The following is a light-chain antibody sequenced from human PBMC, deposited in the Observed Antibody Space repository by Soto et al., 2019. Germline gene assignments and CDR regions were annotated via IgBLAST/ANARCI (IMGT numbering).Light chain of an antibody. V-gene: IGKV3-20*01. CDR2: GAS. CDR1: QSVSNTY. CDR3: QQYGTSPVT. Sequence: EIVLTQSPGTLSLSPGERATLSCRASQSVSNTYLAWYQHKPGQAPRLLIYGASDRATGIPDRFSGSGSVTDFTLTISSLEHEDFALYSCQQYGTSPVTFGQGTKLELK. J-gene: IGKJ2*01.